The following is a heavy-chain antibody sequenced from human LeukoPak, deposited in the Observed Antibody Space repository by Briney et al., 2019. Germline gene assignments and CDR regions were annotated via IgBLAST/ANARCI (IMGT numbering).Heavy chain of an antibody. V-gene: IGHV3-23*01. D-gene: IGHD3-10*01. CDR2: ISGSGGST. J-gene: IGHJ4*02. CDR3: AKLALYYGSGSYFDY. CDR1: GFTFSSYA. Sequence: GGSLRLSCAASGFTFSSYAMSWVRQAPGKGLEWVSAISGSGGSTYYADSVKGRFTISRDNSKNTLYLQMNSLRAEDTAVYCCAKLALYYGSGSYFDYWGQGTLVTVSS.